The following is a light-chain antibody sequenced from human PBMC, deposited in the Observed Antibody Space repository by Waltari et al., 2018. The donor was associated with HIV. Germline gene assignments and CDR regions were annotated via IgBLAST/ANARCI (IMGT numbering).Light chain of an antibody. J-gene: IGLJ3*02. CDR1: SLRTYF. CDR2: GNN. Sequence: SSELTQDPAVSVALGQTVRISCQGDSLRTYFPSWYQQKPGQAPILVGYGNNKRPSGIPDRFSGSRSGNTASLTITGAQAEDEAAYYCNSRDSSGNPLFGGGAKLTVL. CDR3: NSRDSSGNPL. V-gene: IGLV3-19*01.